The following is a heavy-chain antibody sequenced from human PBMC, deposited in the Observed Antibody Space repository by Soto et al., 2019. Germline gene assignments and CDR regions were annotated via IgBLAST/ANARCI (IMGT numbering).Heavy chain of an antibody. Sequence: SQTLSLTCAISGDSVSSNSAAWNWIRLSPSRGLEWLARTYYRSKWYNDYAVSVKSRITINPDTSKNQFSLQLNSVTPEDTAVYYCARDRWELLSWFDPWGQGTLVTGSS. D-gene: IGHD1-26*01. V-gene: IGHV6-1*01. CDR3: ARDRWELLSWFDP. J-gene: IGHJ5*02. CDR1: GDSVSSNSAA. CDR2: TYYRSKWYN.